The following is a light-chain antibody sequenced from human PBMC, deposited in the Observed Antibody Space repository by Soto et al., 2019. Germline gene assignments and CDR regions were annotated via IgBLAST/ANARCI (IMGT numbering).Light chain of an antibody. J-gene: IGLJ2*01. V-gene: IGLV2-8*01. CDR3: SSYPPSSSFVL. CDR1: SDDVGGYNY. CDR2: EVS. Sequence: QSALTQSPAASGSPGQSVTISCIGTSDDVGGYNYVSWYQQHPGKAPKLMIYEVSKRPSGVPDRFSGSKSGSTASLTVSGLQSEDEAYYYYSSYPPSSSFVLFGGGTK.